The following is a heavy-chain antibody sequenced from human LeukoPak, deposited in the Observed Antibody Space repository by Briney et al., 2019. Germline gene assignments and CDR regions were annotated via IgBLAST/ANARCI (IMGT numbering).Heavy chain of an antibody. V-gene: IGHV4-34*01. J-gene: IGHJ5*02. CDR2: INHSGST. D-gene: IGHD4-11*01. CDR1: GFTFSSYA. Sequence: GSLRLSCAASGFTFSSYAMSWVRQPPGKGLEWIGEINHSGSTNYNPSLKSRVTISVDTSKNQFSLKLSSVTAADTAVYYCASTTVKARWFDPWGQGTLVTVSS. CDR3: ASTTVKARWFDP.